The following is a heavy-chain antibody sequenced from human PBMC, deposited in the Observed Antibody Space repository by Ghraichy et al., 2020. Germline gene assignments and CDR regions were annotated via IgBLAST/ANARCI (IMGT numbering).Heavy chain of an antibody. J-gene: IGHJ6*03. V-gene: IGHV4-59*09. CDR2: IYYNGNT. D-gene: IGHD1-26*01. Sequence: IGYIYYNGNTNYNPSLKSRVTISKDTSNNQFSLRLSSVTAANTAVYYCARGLNSGPYYYYYYMDVWVKGTTVTVYS. CDR3: ARGLNSGPYYYYYYMDV.